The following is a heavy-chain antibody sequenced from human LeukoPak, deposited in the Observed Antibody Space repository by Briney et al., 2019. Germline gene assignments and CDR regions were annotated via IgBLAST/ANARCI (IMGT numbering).Heavy chain of an antibody. D-gene: IGHD4-17*01. J-gene: IGHJ5*02. CDR3: ARDKTVTLLNWFDP. CDR2: IYYSGST. CDR1: GGSISSGGYS. Sequence: SETLSLTCTVSGGSISSGGYSWSWIRQHPGKGLEWIGYIYYSGSTYYNPSLKSRVTISVDTSKNQFSLKLSSVTAADTAVYYCARDKTVTLLNWFDPWGQGTLVTVSS. V-gene: IGHV4-31*03.